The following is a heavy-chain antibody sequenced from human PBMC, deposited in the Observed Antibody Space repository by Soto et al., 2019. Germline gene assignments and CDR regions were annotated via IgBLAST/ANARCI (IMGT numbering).Heavy chain of an antibody. J-gene: IGHJ5*02. V-gene: IGHV1-18*01. CDR2: ISPFNGHT. CDR3: AREPPRATAGLNYFDP. D-gene: IGHD6-13*01. Sequence: QVQLVQSGTEVKKPGASVKVSCKTSGYTFINFGIGWVRQAPGQGLEWMGWISPFNGHTHYAQKFQGRVSLTTDTSTSTAFLELRSLTYDDTAVYCCAREPPRATAGLNYFDPWGQGTLVTVSS. CDR1: GYTFINFG.